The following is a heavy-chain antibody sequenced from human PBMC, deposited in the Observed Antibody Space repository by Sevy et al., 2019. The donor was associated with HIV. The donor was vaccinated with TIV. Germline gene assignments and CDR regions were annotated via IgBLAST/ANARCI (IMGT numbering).Heavy chain of an antibody. CDR1: GSFSGYY. Sequence: SETLSLTCAVYGSFSGYYWSWIRQPPGKGLEWIGEIIPSGSTNYNPSLKSRVTISIDTSKNQFSLKVNSVTAADTAIYYCARGQWEHLYWGQGTLVTVSS. V-gene: IGHV4-34*01. CDR2: IIPSGST. D-gene: IGHD1-26*01. J-gene: IGHJ4*02. CDR3: ARGQWEHLY.